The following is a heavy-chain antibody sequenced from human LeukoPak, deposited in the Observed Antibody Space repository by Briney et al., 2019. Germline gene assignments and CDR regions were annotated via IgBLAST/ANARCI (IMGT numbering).Heavy chain of an antibody. CDR1: GGSFSGYY. V-gene: IGHV4-34*01. D-gene: IGHD3-16*01. Sequence: SETLSLTRAVYGGSFSGYYWSWIRQPPGKGLEWIGEINHSGSTNYNPSLKSRVTISVDTSKNQFSLKLSSVTAADTAVYYCARGMINDAFDIWAKGQWSPSLQ. CDR3: ARGMINDAFDI. J-gene: IGHJ3*02. CDR2: INHSGST.